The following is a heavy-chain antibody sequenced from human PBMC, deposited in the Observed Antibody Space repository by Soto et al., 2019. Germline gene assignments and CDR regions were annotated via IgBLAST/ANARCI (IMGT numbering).Heavy chain of an antibody. Sequence: EVQLLESGGGLVQPGGSLRLSCAASGLTFGNYAMSWVRQAPGKGLEWVSAISGSGGSTYYADSVKGRFTNSRDNSKDTLYLQMTSLTAEDTAVYYCAKSVGYSGYDSLVTFDYWGQGTLVTVSS. J-gene: IGHJ4*02. CDR3: AKSVGYSGYDSLVTFDY. V-gene: IGHV3-23*01. CDR1: GLTFGNYA. D-gene: IGHD5-12*01. CDR2: ISGSGGST.